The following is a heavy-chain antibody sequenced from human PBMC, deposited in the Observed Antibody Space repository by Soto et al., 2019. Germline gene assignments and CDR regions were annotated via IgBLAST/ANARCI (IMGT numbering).Heavy chain of an antibody. CDR3: ARGRSAIAAAGYWFDP. J-gene: IGHJ5*02. CDR2: IYYSGGT. CDR1: GGSISSYY. V-gene: IGHV4-59*01. Sequence: SETLSLTCTVSGGSISSYYWSWIRQPPGKGLEWIGYIYYSGGTNYNPSLKSRVTISVDTSKNQFSLKLRSVTAADTAVYYCARGRSAIAAAGYWFDPWGQGTLVTVSS. D-gene: IGHD6-13*01.